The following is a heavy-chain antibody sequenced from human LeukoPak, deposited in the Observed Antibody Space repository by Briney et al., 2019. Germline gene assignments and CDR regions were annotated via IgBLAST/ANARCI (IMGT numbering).Heavy chain of an antibody. CDR3: ARLRTDY. J-gene: IGHJ4*02. Sequence: PSETLSLTCAVYGGSFSGYYWSWIRQPPGQGLEWIGEINHSGSTNYNPSLKSRVTISVDTSKNQFSLKLSSVTAADTAVYYCARLRTDYWGQGTLVTVSS. CDR1: GGSFSGYY. V-gene: IGHV4-34*01. CDR2: INHSGST.